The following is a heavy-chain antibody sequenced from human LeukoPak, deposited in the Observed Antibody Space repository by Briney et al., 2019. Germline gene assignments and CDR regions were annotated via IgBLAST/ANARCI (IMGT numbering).Heavy chain of an antibody. CDR1: GGSINSNSYF. CDR3: ARLLVYSSSWTPDY. J-gene: IGHJ4*02. Sequence: SETLSLTCIVSGGSINSNSYFWGWIRQPPGKGLEWIGRFYYSGSTYYNPSLKSRVTISVDTSKNQFSLKLSSVAAADTAVYYCARLLVYSSSWTPDYWGQGTLVTVSS. V-gene: IGHV4-39*01. CDR2: FYYSGST. D-gene: IGHD6-13*01.